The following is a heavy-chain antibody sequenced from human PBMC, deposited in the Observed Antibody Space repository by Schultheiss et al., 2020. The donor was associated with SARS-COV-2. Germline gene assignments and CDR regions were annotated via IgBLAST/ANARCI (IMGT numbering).Heavy chain of an antibody. D-gene: IGHD6-19*01. Sequence: ASVKVSCKASGYTFTSYGISWVRQAPGQGLEWMGRINPNSGGTNYAQKFQGRVTMTRDTSISTAYMELSRLRSDDTAVYYCARDLVARYSSGWYEWGRFDPWGQGTLVTVSS. J-gene: IGHJ5*02. V-gene: IGHV1-2*06. CDR3: ARDLVARYSSGWYEWGRFDP. CDR2: INPNSGGT. CDR1: GYTFTSYG.